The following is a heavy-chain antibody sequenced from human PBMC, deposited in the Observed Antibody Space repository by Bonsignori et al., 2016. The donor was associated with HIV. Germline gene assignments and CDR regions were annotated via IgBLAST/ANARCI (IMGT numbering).Heavy chain of an antibody. V-gene: IGHV3-30-3*01. CDR3: ARGSRVLRFLEWLLYGTLDY. J-gene: IGHJ4*02. CDR1: GFTFSSYA. Sequence: GGSLRLSCAASGFTFSSYAMHWVRQAPGKGLEWVAVISYDGSNKYYADSVKGRFTISRDNSKNTLYLQMNSLRAEDTAVYYCARGSRVLRFLEWLLYGTLDYWGQGTLVTVSS. D-gene: IGHD3-3*01. CDR2: ISYDGSNK.